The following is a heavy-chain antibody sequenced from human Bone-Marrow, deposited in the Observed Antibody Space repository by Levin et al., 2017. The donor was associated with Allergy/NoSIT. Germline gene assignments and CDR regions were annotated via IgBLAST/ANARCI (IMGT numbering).Heavy chain of an antibody. D-gene: IGHD3-22*01. CDR1: GDSISCCY. CDR3: ARSLYDSSVYPPGY. J-gene: IGHJ4*02. V-gene: IGHV4-59*01. Sequence: SCSVSGDSISCCYWTWIRQPPGKGLEWIGYIYYTGSTNYNPSLKSRLTLSVDTSKKQLSLKLNSVTAADTAVYYCARSLYDSSVYPPGYWGQGTLVTVSS. CDR2: IYYTGST.